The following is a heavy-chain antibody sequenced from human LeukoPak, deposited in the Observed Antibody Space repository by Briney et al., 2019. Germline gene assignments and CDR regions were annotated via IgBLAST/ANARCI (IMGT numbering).Heavy chain of an antibody. J-gene: IGHJ4*02. Sequence: AASVKVSCKASGYTFIRYYMHWVRQAPGQGLEWMGIINPSGGSASTAQRFQGRVTITMTRDTSTSTVYMELSSLRSEDTAVYYCAREGEDTAMAPDYWGQGTLVTVSS. CDR1: GYTFIRYY. CDR2: INPSGGSA. V-gene: IGHV1-46*01. D-gene: IGHD5-18*01. CDR3: AREGEDTAMAPDY.